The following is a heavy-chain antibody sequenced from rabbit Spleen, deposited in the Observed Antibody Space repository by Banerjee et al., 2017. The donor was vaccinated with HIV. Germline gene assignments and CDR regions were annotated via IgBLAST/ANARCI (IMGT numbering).Heavy chain of an antibody. CDR2: IDSGSSGFT. CDR3: ARDTSSSFSSYGMDL. V-gene: IGHV1S45*01. Sequence: EESGGGLVKPEGSLTLTCKASGFSFSSSHWICWVRQAPGKGLEWIACIDSGSSGFTYFATWAKGRFTISKTSSTTVTLQMTRLTAADTATYFCARDTSSSFSSYGMDLWGPGTLVTVS. D-gene: IGHD1-1*01. J-gene: IGHJ6*01. CDR1: GFSFSSSHW.